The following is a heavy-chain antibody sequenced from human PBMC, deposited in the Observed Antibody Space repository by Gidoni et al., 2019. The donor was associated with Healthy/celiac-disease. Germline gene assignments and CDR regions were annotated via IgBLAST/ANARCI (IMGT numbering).Heavy chain of an antibody. CDR3: ARAIIGHYFDY. Sequence: EVQLVESGGGLVQPWGSLCLSCAASGFTFSSYWMSWVRQAPGKGLEWVANIKQDGSEKYYVDSVKGRFTISRDNAKNSLYLQMNSLRAEDTAVYYCARAIIGHYFDYWGQGTLVTVSS. J-gene: IGHJ4*02. CDR2: IKQDGSEK. V-gene: IGHV3-7*04. CDR1: GFTFSSYW. D-gene: IGHD3-10*01.